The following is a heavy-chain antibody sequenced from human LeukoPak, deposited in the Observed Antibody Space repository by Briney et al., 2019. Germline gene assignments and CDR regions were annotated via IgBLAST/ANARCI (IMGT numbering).Heavy chain of an antibody. Sequence: ASVKVSCKASGYTFTSYGISWVRQAPGQGLKGMGWISAYNGNTNFAQKLQGRVTMTTDTSTSTAYMDLRSLRSDDTAVYYCARDQAATNTQVRFCLDWGQGTLVTVSS. J-gene: IGHJ4*02. CDR1: GYTFTSYG. D-gene: IGHD3-9*01. CDR3: ARDQAATNTQVRFCLD. CDR2: ISAYNGNT. V-gene: IGHV1-18*01.